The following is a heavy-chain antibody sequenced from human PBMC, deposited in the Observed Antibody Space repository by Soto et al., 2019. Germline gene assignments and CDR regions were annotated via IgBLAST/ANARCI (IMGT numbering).Heavy chain of an antibody. J-gene: IGHJ5*02. CDR2: ISWNSGTI. CDR3: AKARGSSRGYFDT. V-gene: IGHV3-9*01. CDR1: GFTFDDYA. D-gene: IGHD6-25*01. Sequence: GGSMGLSFAACGFTFDDYAMHWVWQAPGKGLEWVSGISWNSGTINYADSVKGRFTISRDNAKNSLYLQMNSLTVEDTAFYYCAKARGSSRGYFDTWGQGTLVTVSS.